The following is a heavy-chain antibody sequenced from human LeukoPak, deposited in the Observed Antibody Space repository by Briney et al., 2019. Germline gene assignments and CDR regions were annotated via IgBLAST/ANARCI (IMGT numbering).Heavy chain of an antibody. CDR1: GFTFSSYD. J-gene: IGHJ4*02. V-gene: IGHV3-13*01. CDR2: ISKSGDT. Sequence: PGGSLRLSCAASGFTFSSYDMHWVRQVTGKGLEWVSVISKSGDTYYADSVKGRFTVSRDNAKNTLYLQVNNLRAEDTAVYYCARGPNSNWSGLDFWGQGTLLTVSS. D-gene: IGHD6-6*01. CDR3: ARGPNSNWSGLDF.